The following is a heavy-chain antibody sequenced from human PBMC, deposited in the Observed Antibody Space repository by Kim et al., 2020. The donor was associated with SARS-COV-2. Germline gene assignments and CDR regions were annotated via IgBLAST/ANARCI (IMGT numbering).Heavy chain of an antibody. CDR2: IYYSGST. CDR1: GGSISSSSYY. J-gene: IGHJ6*02. Sequence: SETLSLTCTVSGGSISSSSYYWGWIRQPPGKGLEWIGSIYYSGSTYYNPSLKSRVTISVDTSKNQFSLKLSSVTAADTAVYYCARDELPIVVVPAAMEYYYYYGMDVWGQGTTVTVSS. D-gene: IGHD2-2*01. CDR3: ARDELPIVVVPAAMEYYYYYGMDV. V-gene: IGHV4-39*07.